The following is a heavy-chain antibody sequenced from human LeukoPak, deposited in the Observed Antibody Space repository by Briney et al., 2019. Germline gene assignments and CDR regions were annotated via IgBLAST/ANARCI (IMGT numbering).Heavy chain of an antibody. CDR3: ARGFATMVRGVVLDF. J-gene: IGHJ4*02. D-gene: IGHD3-10*01. CDR2: IYHSGST. V-gene: IGHV4-34*01. Sequence: SETPSLTCAVYSGSFSGYYWSWIRQPPGKGLEWIGEIYHSGSTNYNPSLKSRVTISVDTSKNQFSLKLSSVTAADTAVYYCARGFATMVRGVVLDFWGQGTLVTVSS. CDR1: SGSFSGYY.